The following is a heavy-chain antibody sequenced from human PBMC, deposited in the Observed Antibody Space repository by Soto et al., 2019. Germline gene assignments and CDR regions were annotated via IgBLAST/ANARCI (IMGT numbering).Heavy chain of an antibody. CDR1: GFTFSSYD. D-gene: IGHD6-13*01. J-gene: IGHJ6*02. CDR3: ARGDVFSSSWYYYYYGMDV. Sequence: EVQLVESGGGLVQPGGSLRLSCAASGFTFSSYDMHWVRQATGKGLEWVSAIGTAGDTYYPGSVKGRFTISRENAKNSLYLQMNSLRAGDTAVYYCARGDVFSSSWYYYYYGMDVWGQGTTVTVSS. CDR2: IGTAGDT. V-gene: IGHV3-13*01.